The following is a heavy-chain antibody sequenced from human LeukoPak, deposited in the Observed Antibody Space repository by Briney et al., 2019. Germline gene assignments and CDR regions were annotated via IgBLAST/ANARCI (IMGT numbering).Heavy chain of an antibody. V-gene: IGHV4-59*01. Sequence: SETLSLTCTVSGVSISTYYWSWIRQPPGKGLEWIGYIYYSGSTKYNPSLKSRVTVSVDTSKNQFSLKLNSVTAADTAVYYCARGSGSNHFDDWGQGTLVTVFS. CDR3: ARGSGSNHFDD. J-gene: IGHJ4*02. CDR1: GVSISTYY. D-gene: IGHD1-26*01. CDR2: IYYSGST.